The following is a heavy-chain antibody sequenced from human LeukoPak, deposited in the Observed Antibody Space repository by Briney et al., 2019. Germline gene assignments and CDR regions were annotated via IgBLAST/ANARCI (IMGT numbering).Heavy chain of an antibody. CDR1: GGSFSGYY. V-gene: IGHV4-34*01. CDR3: ARVVVVAATPGTNGDSSIDY. J-gene: IGHJ4*02. Sequence: PSETLSLTCAVYGGSFSGYYWSWIRQPPGKGLEWIGEINNSGSTNYNPSLKSRVTILVDTSKNQFSLKLSSVTAADTAVYYCARVVVVAATPGTNGDSSIDYWGQGTLVTVSS. D-gene: IGHD2-15*01. CDR2: INNSGST.